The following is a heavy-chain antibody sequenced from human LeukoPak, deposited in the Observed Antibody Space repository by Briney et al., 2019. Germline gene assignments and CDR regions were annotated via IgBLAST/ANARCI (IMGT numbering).Heavy chain of an antibody. CDR2: TSSSSSYI. V-gene: IGHV3-21*01. D-gene: IGHD6-19*01. CDR1: GFTFSSYS. J-gene: IGHJ4*02. Sequence: GGSLRLSCAASGFTFSSYSMNWVRQAPGKGLEWVSSTSSSSSYIYYADSVKGRFTISRDNAKNSLYLQMNSLRAEDTAVYYCARFDIAVAGYYFDYWGQGTLVTVSS. CDR3: ARFDIAVAGYYFDY.